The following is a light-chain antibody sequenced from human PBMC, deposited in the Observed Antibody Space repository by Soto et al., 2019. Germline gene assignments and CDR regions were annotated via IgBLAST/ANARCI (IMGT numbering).Light chain of an antibody. V-gene: IGKV1-5*01. CDR2: DAF. CDR1: QSIETW. Sequence: DIQMTQSPSTLSASVGDRVTITCRASQSIETWLAWYQQKPGKVPKLLIYDAFKLQSGVPSRFSGSGSGTEFTLTINSLQPDDFATYYCQHFNSFSWTFGQGTKVDIK. CDR3: QHFNSFSWT. J-gene: IGKJ1*01.